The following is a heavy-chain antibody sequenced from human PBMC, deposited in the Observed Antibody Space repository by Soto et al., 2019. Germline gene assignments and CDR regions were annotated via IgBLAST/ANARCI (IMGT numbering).Heavy chain of an antibody. J-gene: IGHJ4*02. CDR1: GFSFNTFE. CDR3: AKFSIQLYFDYFDY. CDR2: ISDHGGST. Sequence: GGSLRLSCAASGFSFNTFEMSWVRQAPGKGLEWVSFISDHGGSTYYADSVKGRFTISRDNSKNTLYLQMSSLRAEDTAVYYCAKFSIQLYFDYFDYWGQGALVTVSS. D-gene: IGHD5-18*01. V-gene: IGHV3-23*01.